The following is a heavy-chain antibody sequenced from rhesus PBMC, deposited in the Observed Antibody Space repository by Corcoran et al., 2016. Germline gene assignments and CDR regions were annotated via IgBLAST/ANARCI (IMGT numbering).Heavy chain of an antibody. D-gene: IGHD3-34*01. CDR1: GGSFSSNY. J-gene: IGHJ5-2*02. CDR2: ISGSGGST. CDR3: AREAYWGDRLDV. V-gene: IGHV4-173*01. Sequence: LQLQESGPGLVKPSETLSLPCAVSGGSFSSNYLSWIRHPPGKGLEWIGRISGSGGSTDYNPSLKSRVTISTDTSKNQFSLKLSSVTAADTAVYYCAREAYWGDRLDVWGRGVLVTVSS.